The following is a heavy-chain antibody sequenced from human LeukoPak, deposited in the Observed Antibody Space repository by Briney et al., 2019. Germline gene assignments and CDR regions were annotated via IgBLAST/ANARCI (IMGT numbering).Heavy chain of an antibody. CDR2: IKYDGSEK. D-gene: IGHD3-10*01. V-gene: IGHV3-7*01. Sequence: GGSLRLSCEASGFTFSNYWMSWVRQAPGKGLEWVANIKYDGSEKYYVDSVKGRFTISRDNAKNSLYLQMNSLRAEDTAVYYCTRYAAIYGSGNINCDYRGQGTLVTVSS. CDR1: GFTFSNYW. J-gene: IGHJ4*02. CDR3: TRYAAIYGSGNINCDY.